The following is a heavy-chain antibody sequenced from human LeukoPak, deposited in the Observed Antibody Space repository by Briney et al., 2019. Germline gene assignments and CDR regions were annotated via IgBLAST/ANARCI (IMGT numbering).Heavy chain of an antibody. V-gene: IGHV3-30*02. Sequence: GGSLRLSCAASGFTFSSYGMHWVRQAPGKGLEWVAFIRYDGSNKYYAGSVKGRFTISRDNSKNTLYLQMNSLRAEDTAVYYCAKDRVVPAAIPDYWGQGTLVTVSS. CDR3: AKDRVVPAAIPDY. CDR1: GFTFSSYG. J-gene: IGHJ4*02. CDR2: IRYDGSNK. D-gene: IGHD2-2*02.